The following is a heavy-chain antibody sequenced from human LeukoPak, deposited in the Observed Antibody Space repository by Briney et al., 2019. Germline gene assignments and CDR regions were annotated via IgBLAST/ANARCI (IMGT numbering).Heavy chain of an antibody. CDR1: GFTFSSYE. J-gene: IGHJ4*02. D-gene: IGHD3-10*01. CDR3: ARKRARGLDY. V-gene: IGHV3-48*03. Sequence: PGGSLRLSCAVSGFTFSSYEMNWVRQAPGKGLEWISYISSSGSTVYYADSVKGRFTISRDNAKNSLYLRMNSLRAEDTAVYYCARKRARGLDYWGQGTLVTVSS. CDR2: ISSSGSTV.